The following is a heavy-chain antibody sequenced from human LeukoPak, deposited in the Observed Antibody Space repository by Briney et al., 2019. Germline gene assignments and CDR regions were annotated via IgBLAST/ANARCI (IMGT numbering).Heavy chain of an antibody. J-gene: IGHJ3*02. Sequence: SETLSLTCAVYGVSFSGYYWSWVRQPPGKGLEWIGEINHSGSTNYNPSLKSRVTISVDTSKNQFSLKLSSVTAADTAVYYCARRWEGITMVRGVTRRGAFDIWGQGTMVTVSS. V-gene: IGHV4-34*01. CDR2: INHSGST. D-gene: IGHD3-10*01. CDR3: ARRWEGITMVRGVTRRGAFDI. CDR1: GVSFSGYY.